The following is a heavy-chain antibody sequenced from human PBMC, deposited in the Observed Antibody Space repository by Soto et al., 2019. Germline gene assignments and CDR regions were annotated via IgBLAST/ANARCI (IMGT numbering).Heavy chain of an antibody. J-gene: IGHJ2*01. CDR2: ISYDGSNK. Sequence: QVQLVESGGGVVQPGRSLRLSCAASGFTFSSYAMHWVRQAPGKGLEWVAVISYDGSNKYYADSVKGRFTISRDNSKNTLYLQINSLRGEDTAVYYCARDPLWGTAMVLWYFDLWGRGTLVTVSS. CDR3: ARDPLWGTAMVLWYFDL. D-gene: IGHD5-18*01. CDR1: GFTFSSYA. V-gene: IGHV3-30-3*01.